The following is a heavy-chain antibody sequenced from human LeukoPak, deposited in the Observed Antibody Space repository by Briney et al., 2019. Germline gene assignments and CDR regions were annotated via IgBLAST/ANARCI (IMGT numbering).Heavy chain of an antibody. D-gene: IGHD3-9*01. CDR3: ARVMGVLRYFDWLHYYGMDV. Sequence: GASVKVSCKASGYTFTSYGISWVRQAPGQGLEWMGWISAYNGNTNYAQKLQGRVTMTTDTSTSTAYMELRSLRSDDTAVYYCARVMGVLRYFDWLHYYGMDVWGKGTTVTVSS. CDR1: GYTFTSYG. V-gene: IGHV1-18*04. J-gene: IGHJ6*04. CDR2: ISAYNGNT.